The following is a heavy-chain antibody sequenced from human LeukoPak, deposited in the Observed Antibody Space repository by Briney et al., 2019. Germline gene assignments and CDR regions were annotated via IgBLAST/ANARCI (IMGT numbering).Heavy chain of an antibody. D-gene: IGHD1-14*01. CDR3: TRTSDGVDY. J-gene: IGHJ4*02. CDR1: GFTFSSYA. Sequence: GGSLRLSCAASGFTFSSYAMSWVRQAPGKGLEWVSGISSSGGSTYYADSVKGRFTISRDNARNSLYLQMNSLRAEDTAVYYCTRTSDGVDYWGQGTLVTVSS. V-gene: IGHV3-23*01. CDR2: ISSSGGST.